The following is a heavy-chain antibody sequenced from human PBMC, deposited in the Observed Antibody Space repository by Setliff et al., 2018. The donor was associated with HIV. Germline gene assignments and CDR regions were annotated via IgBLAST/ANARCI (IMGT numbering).Heavy chain of an antibody. CDR3: ARDLGSWAGDDGFGV. Sequence: SETLSLTCSVSGGSMSNYYWSWVRQPPGKGLEYIGYIYYNGGTNYNPSLKSRVTISLDTSKNQFSLSLRSVTAADTAVYYCARDLGSWAGDDGFGVWGQGTMVTVSS. D-gene: IGHD3-10*01. J-gene: IGHJ3*01. CDR1: GGSMSNYY. V-gene: IGHV4-59*01. CDR2: IYYNGGT.